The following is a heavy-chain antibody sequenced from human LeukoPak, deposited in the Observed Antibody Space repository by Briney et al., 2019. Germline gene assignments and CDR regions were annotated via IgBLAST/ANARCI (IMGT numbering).Heavy chain of an antibody. D-gene: IGHD2-15*01. V-gene: IGHV1-69*13. CDR1: GGTLSSYA. Sequence: GASVKVSCKASGGTLSSYAISWVRQAPGQGLEWMGGIIPIFGTANYAQKFQGRVTITADESTSTAYMELSSLRSEDTAVYYCARKGYCSGGSCYLDAFDIWGQGTMVTVSS. J-gene: IGHJ3*02. CDR3: ARKGYCSGGSCYLDAFDI. CDR2: IIPIFGTA.